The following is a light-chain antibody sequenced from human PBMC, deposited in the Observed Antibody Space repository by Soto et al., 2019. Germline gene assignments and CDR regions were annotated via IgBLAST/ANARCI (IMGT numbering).Light chain of an antibody. CDR3: QQYHKFWT. CDR2: KAS. V-gene: IGKV1-5*03. Sequence: DIQMTQSPSTLSGSVGDRVTITCRASQSVGSWLAWYQQKPGKAPKLLIYKASRLESGVPSRFSGSESGTEFTLTISNLQPDDFATYYCQQYHKFWTFGQGTKVDI. J-gene: IGKJ1*01. CDR1: QSVGSW.